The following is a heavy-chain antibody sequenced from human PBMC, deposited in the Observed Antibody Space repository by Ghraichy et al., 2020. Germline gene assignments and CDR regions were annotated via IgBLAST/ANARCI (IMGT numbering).Heavy chain of an antibody. D-gene: IGHD2-2*01. CDR2: IKTNRGDT. J-gene: IGHJ4*02. Sequence: ASVKVSCEASGYIFTDYGISWVRQAPGQGLEWMGWIKTNRGDTKYSKKFQDRVTISRDTSTSTVYLALRSLTYDDTAVYYCATQLQLDNWGQGTPVIVSS. CDR1: GYIFTDYG. CDR3: ATQLQLDN. V-gene: IGHV1-18*01.